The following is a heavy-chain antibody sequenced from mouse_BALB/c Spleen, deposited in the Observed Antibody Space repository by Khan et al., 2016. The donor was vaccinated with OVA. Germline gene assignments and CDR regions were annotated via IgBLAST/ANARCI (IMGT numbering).Heavy chain of an antibody. Sequence: DLVKPGTSVKLYCKASGYTFTSYWINWIKQRPGQGLEWIGRIGTGSSNNYYNEMFKGKAALTVDTSSSTAYMQLSSRSSEYSAVYFCARENYYGRSCYAMDYWGQGTSVTVSS. CDR3: ARENYYGRSCYAMDY. CDR2: IGTGSSNN. D-gene: IGHD1-1*01. J-gene: IGHJ4*01. CDR1: GYTFTSYW. V-gene: IGHV1S41*01.